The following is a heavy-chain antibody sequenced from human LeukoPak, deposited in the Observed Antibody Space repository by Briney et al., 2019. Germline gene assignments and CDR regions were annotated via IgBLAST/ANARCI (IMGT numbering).Heavy chain of an antibody. D-gene: IGHD3-3*01. J-gene: IGHJ4*02. CDR1: GFTFSSYA. Sequence: PGGSLRLSCAASGFTFSSYAMSWVRQAPGKGLEWVSAISGSGGSTYYADSVKGRFTISRDNSKNTLYLQMNSLRAEDTAVYYCAKDVSTSIFGVVTNNYFDYWGQGTLVTVSS. CDR2: ISGSGGST. CDR3: AKDVSTSIFGVVTNNYFDY. V-gene: IGHV3-23*01.